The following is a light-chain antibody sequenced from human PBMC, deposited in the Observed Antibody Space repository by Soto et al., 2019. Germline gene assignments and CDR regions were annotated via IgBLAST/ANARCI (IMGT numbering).Light chain of an antibody. CDR2: GAS. CDR3: QQYKSWPPIT. J-gene: IGKJ5*01. CDR1: QSVSSSY. V-gene: IGKV3-20*01. Sequence: EIVLTQSPGTLSLSPGERATLSRRASQSVSSSYLAWYQQKPGQAPRLLIYGASSRATGIPDRFSGSGSGTDFTLTISSLEPEDFAVYYCQQYKSWPPITFGQGTRLETK.